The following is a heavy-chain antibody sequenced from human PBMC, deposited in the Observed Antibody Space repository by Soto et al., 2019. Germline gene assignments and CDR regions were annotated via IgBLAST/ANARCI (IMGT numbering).Heavy chain of an antibody. Sequence: EVQLVESGGGLVQPGRSLRLSCAASGFTFDDYAMHWVRQAPGKGLEWVSGISWNSGSIGYADSVKGRFTISRDNAKNSLYLQMTGRRVEDTPFYYCAKDKLPGSFYRFGDFNSWGREPWSPSPQ. CDR3: AKDKLPGSFYRFGDFNS. J-gene: IGHJ4*02. CDR1: GFTFDDYA. D-gene: IGHD3-10*01. CDR2: ISWNSGSI. V-gene: IGHV3-9*01.